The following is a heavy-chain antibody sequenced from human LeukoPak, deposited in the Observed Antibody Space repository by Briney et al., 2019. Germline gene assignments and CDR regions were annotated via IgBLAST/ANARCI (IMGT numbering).Heavy chain of an antibody. J-gene: IGHJ3*02. Sequence: GGSLRLSCAASGFSLSRYWMSWVRQAPGKGLEWVANMKQDGSEKKYVDSVKGRFTISRDNTKNSLYLQMNSLTAEDTAVYYCARDGGLVVVPAAHDAFDIWGQGTMVTVSS. CDR2: MKQDGSEK. CDR3: ARDGGLVVVPAAHDAFDI. CDR1: GFSLSRYW. D-gene: IGHD2-2*01. V-gene: IGHV3-7*03.